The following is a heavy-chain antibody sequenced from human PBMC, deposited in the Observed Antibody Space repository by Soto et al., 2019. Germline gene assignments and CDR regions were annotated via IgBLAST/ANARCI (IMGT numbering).Heavy chain of an antibody. D-gene: IGHD6-25*01. J-gene: IGHJ3*02. CDR3: ARGISAFSLDDAFYI. Sequence: GASVKVSCKASGGTFSNYAISWVRQAPGQGLEWMGGIIPFFGTAHHAQKFQGRVTITADESTRTAYMHLSSLRSEDTAVYYCARGISAFSLDDAFYISGQRTMVPVSS. CDR1: GGTFSNYA. CDR2: IIPFFGTA. V-gene: IGHV1-69*13.